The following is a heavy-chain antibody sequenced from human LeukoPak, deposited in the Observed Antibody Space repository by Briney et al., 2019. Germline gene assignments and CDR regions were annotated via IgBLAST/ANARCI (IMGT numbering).Heavy chain of an antibody. CDR2: ISNSGNTI. CDR1: GFTFSSYE. CDR3: ARDSMSGHFDY. J-gene: IGHJ4*02. V-gene: IGHV3-48*03. D-gene: IGHD3-3*01. Sequence: GGSLRLSCAASGFTFSSYEMDWVRQAPGKRLEWISYISNSGNTIYYADSLKGRFTISRDNAKNSLYLQMNSLRAEDTAVYYCARDSMSGHFDYWGQGTLVTVSS.